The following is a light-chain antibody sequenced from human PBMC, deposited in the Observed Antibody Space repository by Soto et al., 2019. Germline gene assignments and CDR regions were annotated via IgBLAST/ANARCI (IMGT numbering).Light chain of an antibody. Sequence: QSVLTQPASVSGSPGQSITISCTGTSSDVGAYNYVSWYQQHPGKAPQLMIYEVSNWPSGVSTRFSGSKSGNTASLTISGLQAEDEADYFCSSYTGSTTLDVIFGGGTKLTVL. CDR2: EVS. V-gene: IGLV2-14*01. CDR3: SSYTGSTTLDVI. CDR1: SSDVGAYNY. J-gene: IGLJ2*01.